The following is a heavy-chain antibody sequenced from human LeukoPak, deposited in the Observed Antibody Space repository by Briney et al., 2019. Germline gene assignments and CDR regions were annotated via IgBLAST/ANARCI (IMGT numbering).Heavy chain of an antibody. CDR2: MYSSGST. Sequence: SETLSLTCTVSGVSISSGDYYWSWLRQPPGTGPEWIGYMYSSGSTYYNPSLKSRATISVDTSKNQFSLKLSSVTAADTAVYYCARPYYYDSRIDPWGQGTLVTVSS. CDR3: ARPYYYDSRIDP. CDR1: GVSISSGDYY. V-gene: IGHV4-30-4*01. J-gene: IGHJ5*02. D-gene: IGHD3-22*01.